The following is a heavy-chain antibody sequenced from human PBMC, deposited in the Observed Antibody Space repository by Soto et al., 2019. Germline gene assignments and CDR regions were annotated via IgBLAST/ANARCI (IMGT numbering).Heavy chain of an antibody. J-gene: IGHJ5*02. D-gene: IGHD3-3*01. CDR3: AGIEGRITIFGVVTGWFDP. Sequence: LRLSFAASGXTFSSYSMNWVRQAPGKGLEWVSSISSSSGYIYYADSVKGRFTISRDNAKNSLYLQMNSLRAEDTAVYYCAGIEGRITIFGVVTGWFDPWGQGTLVTVS. CDR1: GXTFSSYS. V-gene: IGHV3-21*01. CDR2: ISSSSGYI.